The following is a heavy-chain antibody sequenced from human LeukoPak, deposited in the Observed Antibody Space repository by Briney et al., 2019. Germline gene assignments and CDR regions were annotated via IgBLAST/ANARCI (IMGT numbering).Heavy chain of an antibody. J-gene: IGHJ3*02. CDR1: GFTFSDYY. D-gene: IGHD3-22*01. CDR3: ARGRWAIVVRVGAFDI. V-gene: IGHV3-11*04. Sequence: GGSLRLSCAASGFTFSDYYMTWIRQAPGKGLEWISYISSGGRTMYYTDSVKGRFTISRDNSKNTLYLQMNSLRAEDTAVYYCARGRWAIVVRVGAFDIWGQGTMVTVSS. CDR2: ISSGGRTM.